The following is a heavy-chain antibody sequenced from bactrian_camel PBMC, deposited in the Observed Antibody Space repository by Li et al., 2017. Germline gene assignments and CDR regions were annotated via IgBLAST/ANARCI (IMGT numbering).Heavy chain of an antibody. V-gene: IGHV3S36*01. Sequence: EVQLVESGGGLVQAGGSLRLSCTISGLTFEDYNIGWFRQAPGKGLEWVSLIDSGGSSTNYADSVKGRFTISRDNAKNTLYLQLDSLKTEDTATYYCATASRLWDCGSFDWTKYNFLGQGTQVTVS. CDR2: IDSGGSST. J-gene: IGHJ4*01. CDR1: GLTFEDYN. CDR3: ATASRLWDCGSFDWTKYNF. D-gene: IGHD3*01.